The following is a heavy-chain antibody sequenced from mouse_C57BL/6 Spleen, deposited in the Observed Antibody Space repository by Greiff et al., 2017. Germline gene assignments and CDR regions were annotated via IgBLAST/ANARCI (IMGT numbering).Heavy chain of an antibody. V-gene: IGHV1-53*01. D-gene: IGHD2-5*01. CDR3: ARSNYSIYAMDY. CDR1: GYTFTSYW. Sequence: VQLQQPGTELVKPGASVKLSCKASGYTFTSYWMHWVKQRPGQGLEWIGNINPSNGGTNYNEKFKSKATLTVYKSSSTAYMQLSSLTSEDSAVYYCARSNYSIYAMDYWGQGTSVTVSS. CDR2: INPSNGGT. J-gene: IGHJ4*01.